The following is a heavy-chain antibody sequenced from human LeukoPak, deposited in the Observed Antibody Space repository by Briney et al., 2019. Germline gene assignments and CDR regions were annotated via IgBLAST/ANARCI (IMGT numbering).Heavy chain of an antibody. CDR1: GFIFSTYG. CDR2: IRNDGSDK. V-gene: IGHV3-30*02. Sequence: GGSLRLSCAASGFIFSTYGMHWVRQAPGKGLEWVAFIRNDGSDKYYAVTVKGRLTISRDNSKNTAYLQMNSLTTEDTAVYYCIRPPNWGQGALVTVSS. D-gene: IGHD3-3*02. J-gene: IGHJ4*02. CDR3: IRPPN.